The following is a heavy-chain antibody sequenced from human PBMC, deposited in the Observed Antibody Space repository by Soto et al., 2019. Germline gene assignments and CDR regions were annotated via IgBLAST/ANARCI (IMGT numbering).Heavy chain of an antibody. CDR2: TSYDGINK. V-gene: IGHV3-30-3*01. CDR1: GITFSSKA. D-gene: IGHD5-12*01. J-gene: IGHJ6*02. Sequence: PGGSLRLSCAASGITFSSKAMHWVRQAPGKGLEWVAVTSYDGINKYYADSVKGRFTISRDNSKNTLYLQMNSLRTEDTAVYYCARDPAHGGVSTPEAPYYYYYGMDVWGQGTTVTVS. CDR3: ARDPAHGGVSTPEAPYYYYYGMDV.